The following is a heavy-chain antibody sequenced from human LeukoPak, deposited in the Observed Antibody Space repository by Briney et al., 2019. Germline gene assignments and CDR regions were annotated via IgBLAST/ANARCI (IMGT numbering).Heavy chain of an antibody. CDR1: GDSVSSNSAA. CDR3: ARSRRYCSGGSCYSRWYFDL. J-gene: IGHJ2*01. Sequence: SQTLSLTCAISGDSVSSNSAAWNWIRQSPSRRVEWLGRTYYRSKWYNDYAVSVKSRITINPDTSKNHFSLQLNSVTPEDTAVYYCARSRRYCSGGSCYSRWYFDLWGRGTLVTVSS. D-gene: IGHD2-15*01. CDR2: TYYRSKWYN. V-gene: IGHV6-1*01.